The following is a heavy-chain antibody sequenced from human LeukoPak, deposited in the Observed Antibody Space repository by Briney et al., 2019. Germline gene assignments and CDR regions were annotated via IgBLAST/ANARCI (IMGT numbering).Heavy chain of an antibody. J-gene: IGHJ4*02. V-gene: IGHV3-30*02. CDR2: IRYDGRKE. Sequence: SGGSLRLSCTASGFTFSSYGMHWVRQAPGKGLEWVAFIRYDGRKEYYAYPLKGRFTISRDNSKNTLSLQVNSLRAEDTAVYYCAKRGQDDSVIDYWGQGTLVTVSS. CDR3: AKRGQDDSVIDY. CDR1: GFTFSSYG. D-gene: IGHD3-3*01.